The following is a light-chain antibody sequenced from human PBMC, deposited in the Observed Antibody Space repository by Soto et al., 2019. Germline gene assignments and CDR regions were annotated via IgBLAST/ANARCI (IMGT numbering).Light chain of an antibody. Sequence: EIVLTQSPGTLFLSPGERATLSCRASQSVTSSYLAWYQQKPGQAPRLLIYAASSRATGIPDRFSGSGSGTDFTLTVSRMEPEDFAVYYCQQYGSSQTFGGGTKVDIK. CDR1: QSVTSSY. CDR2: AAS. J-gene: IGKJ4*01. CDR3: QQYGSSQT. V-gene: IGKV3-20*01.